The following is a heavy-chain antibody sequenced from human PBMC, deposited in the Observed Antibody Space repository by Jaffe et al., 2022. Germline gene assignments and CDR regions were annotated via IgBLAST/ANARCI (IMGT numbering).Heavy chain of an antibody. CDR3: AKDQGGRSLESVADY. V-gene: IGHV3-30*18. CDR2: ISYDGGSR. CDR1: GFIFSSYG. D-gene: IGHD3-3*01. J-gene: IGHJ4*02. Sequence: QVHLVESGGGVVQPGRSLTLSCAASGFIFSSYGMHWVRQAPGKGLAWVAVISYDGGSRYYADSVKGRFTISRDNSKNTLYLQMNSLRTEDTAVYYCAKDQGGRSLESVADYWGQGTPVTVSS.